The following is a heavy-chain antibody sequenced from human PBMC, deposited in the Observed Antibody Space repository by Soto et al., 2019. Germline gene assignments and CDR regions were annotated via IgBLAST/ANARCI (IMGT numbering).Heavy chain of an antibody. D-gene: IGHD1-26*01. Sequence: GGSLRLSCAASGFTFSNYGMHWVRQAPGKGLEWVAAISYDGSNKYYADSVKGRFTISRDNSKNTLYLQMNSLRAEDTAVYYCAKDLGSGSYLFDAFDIWGQGTMVTVSS. CDR2: ISYDGSNK. J-gene: IGHJ3*02. CDR1: GFTFSNYG. CDR3: AKDLGSGSYLFDAFDI. V-gene: IGHV3-30*18.